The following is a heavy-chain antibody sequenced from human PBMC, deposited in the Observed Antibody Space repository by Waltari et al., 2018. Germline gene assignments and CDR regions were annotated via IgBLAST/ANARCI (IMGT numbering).Heavy chain of an antibody. D-gene: IGHD2-21*01. V-gene: IGHV1-3*03. CDR2: INAGNGNT. J-gene: IGHJ4*02. CDR3: ARSPAYCGGDCLTFDY. CDR1: EYTFTSYA. Sequence: QVQLVQSGAEVKKPGASVKVSCKASEYTFTSYAMHWVRQAPGQRLEWMGWINAGNGNTKYSQEFQGRVTITRDTSASTAYMELSSLRSEDMAVYYCARSPAYCGGDCLTFDYWGQGTLVTVSS.